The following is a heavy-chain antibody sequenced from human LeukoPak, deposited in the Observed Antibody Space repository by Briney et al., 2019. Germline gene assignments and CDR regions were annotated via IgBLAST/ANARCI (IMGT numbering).Heavy chain of an antibody. V-gene: IGHV4-59*01. CDR2: IYYSGST. Sequence: PSETLSLTCTVSGGSISSYYWNWIRQAPGKGLEWIGYIYYSGSTNYNPSLKSRVTISVDTSKNQFSLKLSSVTAADTAVYYCARDYDSSGFDYWGQGTLVTVSS. J-gene: IGHJ4*02. CDR3: ARDYDSSGFDY. CDR1: GGSISSYY. D-gene: IGHD3-22*01.